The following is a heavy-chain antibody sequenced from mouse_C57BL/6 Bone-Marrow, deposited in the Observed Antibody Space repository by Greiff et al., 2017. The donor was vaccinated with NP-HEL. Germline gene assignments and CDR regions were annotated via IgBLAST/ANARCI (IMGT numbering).Heavy chain of an antibody. J-gene: IGHJ3*01. CDR1: GFSFNTYA. CDR3: VRRDSNGAWFAY. CDR2: IRSKSNNYAT. Sequence: EVQVVESGGGLVQPKGSLKLSCAASGFSFNTYAMNWVRQAPGKGLEWVARIRSKSNNYATYYADSVKDRFTISRDDSESMLYLQMNNLKTEDTAMYYCVRRDSNGAWFAYWGQGTLVTVSA. D-gene: IGHD2-5*01. V-gene: IGHV10-1*01.